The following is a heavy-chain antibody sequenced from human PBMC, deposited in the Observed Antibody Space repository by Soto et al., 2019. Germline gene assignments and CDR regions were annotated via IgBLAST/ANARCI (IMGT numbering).Heavy chain of an antibody. CDR2: ISYDGSNK. CDR1: GFTFSSYG. D-gene: IGHD2-2*01. V-gene: IGHV3-30*18. J-gene: IGHJ6*02. Sequence: QVQLVESGGGVVQHGRSLRLSCAASGFTFSSYGMHWVGQAPGKGLEWVAVISYDGSNKYYADSVKGRFTIPRDNSKNTLYLQMNSLRAEDTAVYYCAKDRDIVVVPAATHYYYGMDVWGQGTTVTVSS. CDR3: AKDRDIVVVPAATHYYYGMDV.